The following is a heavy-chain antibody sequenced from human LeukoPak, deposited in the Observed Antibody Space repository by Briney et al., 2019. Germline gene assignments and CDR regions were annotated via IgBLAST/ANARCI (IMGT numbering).Heavy chain of an antibody. CDR1: GYTFTSYD. V-gene: IGHV1-8*01. CDR2: MNPNSGNT. CDR3: ARGRGGWYYFDY. Sequence: ASVKVSCKASGYTFTSYDINWVRQATGQGLEWMGWMNPNSGNTDYAQKFQGRVTMTRNTSISTAYMELSSLRSEDTAVYYCARGRGGWYYFDYWGQGTLVTVSS. J-gene: IGHJ4*02. D-gene: IGHD6-19*01.